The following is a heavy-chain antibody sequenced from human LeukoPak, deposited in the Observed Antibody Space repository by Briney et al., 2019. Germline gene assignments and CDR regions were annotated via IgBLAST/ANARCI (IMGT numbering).Heavy chain of an antibody. V-gene: IGHV4-59*08. CDR2: VYSSGNT. D-gene: IGHD3-16*01. Sequence: PSETLSLTCTVSGVSIDKYYWTWIRQPPRKRLEWIGYVYSSGNTNYNPSLKSRVTISFGTSKNQFSLKLSSVTAADTALYYCARQWGIRFDIWGKGTMVVVSS. CDR1: GVSIDKYY. CDR3: ARQWGIRFDI. J-gene: IGHJ3*02.